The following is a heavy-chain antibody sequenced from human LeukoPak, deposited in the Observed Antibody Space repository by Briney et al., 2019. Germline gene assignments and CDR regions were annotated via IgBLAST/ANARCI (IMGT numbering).Heavy chain of an antibody. CDR1: GYTFTSYD. D-gene: IGHD3-22*01. CDR3: ARGPFDSSGYYPGY. V-gene: IGHV1-8*01. Sequence: ASVKVSCKASGYTFTSYDINWVRQATGQGLEWMGWMNPNSGNTGYAQKFQGRVTMTRNTSISTAYMELSSLRSEDTAVYYCARGPFDSSGYYPGYWGQGTLVTVSS. CDR2: MNPNSGNT. J-gene: IGHJ4*02.